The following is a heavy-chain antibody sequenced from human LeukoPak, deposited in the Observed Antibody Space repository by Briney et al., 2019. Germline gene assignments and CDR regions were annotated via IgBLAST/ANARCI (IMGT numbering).Heavy chain of an antibody. V-gene: IGHV3-30*04. Sequence: GGSLRLSCAVSGFTFSSYAMHWVRQAPGKGLEWVAVISYDGSNKYYADSVKGRFTTSRDNSKNTLYLQMNSLRAEDTAVYYCASTTYSSSWYWFDPWGQGTLVTVSS. CDR2: ISYDGSNK. CDR3: ASTTYSSSWYWFDP. CDR1: GFTFSSYA. D-gene: IGHD6-13*01. J-gene: IGHJ5*02.